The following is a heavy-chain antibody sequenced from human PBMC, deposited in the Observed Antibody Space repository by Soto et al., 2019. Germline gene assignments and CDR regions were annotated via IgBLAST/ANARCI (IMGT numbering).Heavy chain of an antibody. J-gene: IGHJ5*02. Sequence: EVQLVESGGGLVKPGGSLRLSCAASGFTFSNAWMSWVRQAPGKGLEWVGRIKSKTDGGTTDYAAPVKGRFTISRDDSKNTLYLQMNSLKTEDTAVYYCTTDLTNWNYGTDWFDPCGQGTLVTVSS. V-gene: IGHV3-15*01. D-gene: IGHD1-7*01. CDR1: GFTFSNAW. CDR2: IKSKTDGGTT. CDR3: TTDLTNWNYGTDWFDP.